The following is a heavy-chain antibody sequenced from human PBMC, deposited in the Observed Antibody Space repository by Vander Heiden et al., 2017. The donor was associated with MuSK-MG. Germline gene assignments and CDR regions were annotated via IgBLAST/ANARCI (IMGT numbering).Heavy chain of an antibody. CDR1: AFTFSNYA. V-gene: IGHV3-23*01. Sequence: EVHLLESGGDLVQPGGSLRLSCAASAFTFSNYAMSWVRQAPGRELEWLSIISGSGGTAYYADSVKGRFTISRDNSKNTLYLQMNSLRAGDTAVYYCAKEATVSGSYFDYWGQGTLVTVSS. D-gene: IGHD1-26*01. J-gene: IGHJ4*02. CDR2: ISGSGGTA. CDR3: AKEATVSGSYFDY.